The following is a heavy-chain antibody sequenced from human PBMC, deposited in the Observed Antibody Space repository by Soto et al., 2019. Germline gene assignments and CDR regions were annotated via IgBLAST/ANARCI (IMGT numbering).Heavy chain of an antibody. CDR1: PISSGYY. Sequence: PISSGYYWGWIRQPPGKGLEWIGSIYRSGNTYYNPSLKSRVTISLDTSKNQFSLKLSSVTAADTAVYYCARVAYFDTTGYYYYFDYWGQGTLVTVSS. J-gene: IGHJ4*02. CDR2: IYRSGNT. D-gene: IGHD3-22*01. CDR3: ARVAYFDTTGYYYYFDY. V-gene: IGHV4-38-2*02.